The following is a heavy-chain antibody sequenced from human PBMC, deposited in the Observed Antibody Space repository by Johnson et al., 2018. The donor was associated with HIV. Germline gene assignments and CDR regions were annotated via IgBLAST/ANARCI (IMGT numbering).Heavy chain of an antibody. CDR3: ARATNPRMATITDDAFDI. CDR2: ASASVGWT. J-gene: IGHJ3*02. Sequence: VQLVESGGGVVRPGGSLRLSCAASGFTFDDYGMSWVRQAPGKGLEWVATASASVGWTYYADSGKGRFTISRDNSKNTLYLQMNSLRAEDTAVYYCARATNPRMATITDDAFDIWGQGTMVTVSS. V-gene: IGHV3-23*04. D-gene: IGHD5-24*01. CDR1: GFTFDDYG.